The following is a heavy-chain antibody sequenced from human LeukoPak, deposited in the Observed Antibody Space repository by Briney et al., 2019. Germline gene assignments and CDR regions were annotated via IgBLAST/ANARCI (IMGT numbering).Heavy chain of an antibody. Sequence: ASVKVSCKASGYTFTSYVMNWVRQAPGQGLEWMGWINTNTGNPTYAQGFTGRFVFSLDTSVSTAYLQISSLKAEDTAVYYCARGDRYRSSWYEGLFDYWGQGTLVSASS. V-gene: IGHV7-4-1*02. CDR2: INTNTGNP. CDR3: ARGDRYRSSWYEGLFDY. D-gene: IGHD6-13*01. CDR1: GYTFTSYV. J-gene: IGHJ4*02.